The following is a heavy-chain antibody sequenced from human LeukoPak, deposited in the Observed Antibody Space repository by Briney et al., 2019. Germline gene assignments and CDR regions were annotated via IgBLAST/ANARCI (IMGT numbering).Heavy chain of an antibody. V-gene: IGHV1-46*01. CDR2: INPSGGST. Sequence: VASVKVSCKASGYTFTSYYMHWVRQAPGQGLEWMGIINPSGGSTSYAQKFQGRVTMTRDTSMSTVYMELSSLRSEDTAVYYCTILTGYYIPKYYYYYYGMDVWGQGTTVTVSS. CDR3: TILTGYYIPKYYYYYYGMDV. CDR1: GYTFTSYY. J-gene: IGHJ6*02. D-gene: IGHD3-9*01.